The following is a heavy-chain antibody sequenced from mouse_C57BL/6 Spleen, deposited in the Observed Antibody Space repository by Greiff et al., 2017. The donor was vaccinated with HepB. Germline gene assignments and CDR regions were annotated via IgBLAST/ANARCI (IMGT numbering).Heavy chain of an antibody. D-gene: IGHD2-4*01. CDR1: GFSFNTYA. V-gene: IGHV10-1*01. CDR2: IRSKSNNYAT. CDR3: VRHLSYDYDNWYFDV. J-gene: IGHJ1*03. Sequence: EVKVVESGGGLVQPKGSLKLSCAASGFSFNTYAMNWVRQAPGKGLEWVARIRSKSNNYATYYADSVKDRFTISRDDSESMLYLQMNNLKTEDTAMYYCVRHLSYDYDNWYFDVWGTGTTVTVSS.